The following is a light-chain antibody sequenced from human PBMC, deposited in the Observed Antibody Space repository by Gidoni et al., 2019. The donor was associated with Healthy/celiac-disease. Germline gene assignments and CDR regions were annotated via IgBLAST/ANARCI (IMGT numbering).Light chain of an antibody. Sequence: EIVITQSPATLSVSPGERATLSCRASQSVSSNLAWYQQKPGQAPRLLIYGASTRATGIPARLSGSGYGKEFTLNISSLQSEDFAVYYCQQYNNWPPLTFGGGTKVEIK. J-gene: IGKJ4*01. CDR3: QQYNNWPPLT. CDR1: QSVSSN. V-gene: IGKV3-15*01. CDR2: GAS.